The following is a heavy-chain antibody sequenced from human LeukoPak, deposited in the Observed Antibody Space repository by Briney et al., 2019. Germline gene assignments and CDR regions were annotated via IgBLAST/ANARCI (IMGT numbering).Heavy chain of an antibody. CDR3: ARGSGGYPYYFDY. CDR2: INPNSGGT. D-gene: IGHD1-26*01. V-gene: IGHV1-2*02. Sequence: ASVKVSCKASGYTFTDYYIHWLRQAPGQRLEWMRWINPNSGGTNYVQKFQGRVTMTRDTSISTAYMELSRLRSDDTAVYYCARGSGGYPYYFDYWGQGTLVTVSS. J-gene: IGHJ4*02. CDR1: GYTFTDYY.